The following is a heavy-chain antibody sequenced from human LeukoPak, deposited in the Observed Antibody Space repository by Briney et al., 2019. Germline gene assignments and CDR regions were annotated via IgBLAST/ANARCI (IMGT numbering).Heavy chain of an antibody. J-gene: IGHJ4*02. CDR1: GYSISSGYY. CDR2: IYHSGRT. V-gene: IGHV4-38-2*02. Sequence: PSETLSLTXTVSGYSISSGYYWGWIRQPPGKGLEWIGSIYHSGRTYYNPSLKSRVTISVDTSKNQFSLKLSSVTAADTAVYDCARIPDTLIVVAYDYWGQGTLVTVSS. CDR3: ARIPDTLIVVAYDY. D-gene: IGHD3-22*01.